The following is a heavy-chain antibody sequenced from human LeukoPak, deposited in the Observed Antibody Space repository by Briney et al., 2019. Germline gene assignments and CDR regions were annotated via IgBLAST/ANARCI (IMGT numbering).Heavy chain of an antibody. CDR1: GYSFTSYW. CDR2: IYPGDSDT. D-gene: IGHD3-10*01. V-gene: IGHV5-51*01. CDR3: ARQRVRGVSYMAV. J-gene: IGHJ6*04. Sequence: GAPLKISCKGSGYSFTSYWIGWVRQLPGKGLEWMGIIYPGDSDTRYSPSFQGQVTISADKSISTAYLQWSSLKASDTAMYYCARQRVRGVSYMAVWGKGTTVTVSS.